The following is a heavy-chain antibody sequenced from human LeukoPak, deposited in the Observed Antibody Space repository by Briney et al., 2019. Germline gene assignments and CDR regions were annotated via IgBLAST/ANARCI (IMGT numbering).Heavy chain of an antibody. CDR1: GFTFSSYG. V-gene: IGHV3-33*01. J-gene: IGHJ4*02. CDR3: ARDNPLLRFLEWSL. D-gene: IGHD3-3*01. Sequence: GGSLRLSCAASGFTFSSYGMHWVRQAPGKGLEWVAVIWYDGSNKYYADSVKGRFTISRDNSKNTLYLQMNSLRAEDTAVYYCARDNPLLRFLEWSLWGQGTLVTVSS. CDR2: IWYDGSNK.